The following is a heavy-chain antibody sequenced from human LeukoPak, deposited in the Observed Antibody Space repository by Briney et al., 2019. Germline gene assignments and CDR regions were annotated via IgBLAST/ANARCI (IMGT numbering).Heavy chain of an antibody. Sequence: PGGSLRLSCAASGFTFSDYYMSWIRQAPGKGLEWVSYISSSGSTIYYADSVKGRFTISRDNSKNTLYLQMNSLRAEDTAVYYCAKALYYDSSGYYDYWGQGTLVTVSS. CDR1: GFTFSDYY. D-gene: IGHD3-22*01. V-gene: IGHV3-11*01. J-gene: IGHJ4*02. CDR3: AKALYYDSSGYYDY. CDR2: ISSSGSTI.